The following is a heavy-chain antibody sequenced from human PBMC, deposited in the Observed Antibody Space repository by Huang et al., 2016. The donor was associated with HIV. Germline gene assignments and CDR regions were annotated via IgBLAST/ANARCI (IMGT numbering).Heavy chain of an antibody. CDR1: GFTFSSFA. D-gene: IGHD3-16*02. CDR2: ISARGGRT. CDR3: PRNGRSTYRYDWYFDF. V-gene: IGHV3-23*01. Sequence: VQLLESGGGLVQPGGSLRLSCAASGFTFSSFAMSWVRQAPGKGLEWVAAISARGGRTYFAEAVKGRFTISRDNSNNTVYLQMNSLKDEDTAVYYCPRNGRSTYRYDWYFDFWGRGTLVTVSS. J-gene: IGHJ2*01.